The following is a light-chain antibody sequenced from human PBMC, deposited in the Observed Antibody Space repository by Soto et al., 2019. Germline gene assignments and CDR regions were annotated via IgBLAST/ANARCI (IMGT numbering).Light chain of an antibody. Sequence: DIHMTQSPSTLSASVGDRVTITGRASQYISSWLAWYQQKPGKAPKFLIYDASTLERGVPSRFSGSGSGIEFTLTISSLQPDDLATYYCQQYHTYPWTFGQGTKVDIK. CDR2: DAS. V-gene: IGKV1-5*01. CDR3: QQYHTYPWT. CDR1: QYISSW. J-gene: IGKJ1*01.